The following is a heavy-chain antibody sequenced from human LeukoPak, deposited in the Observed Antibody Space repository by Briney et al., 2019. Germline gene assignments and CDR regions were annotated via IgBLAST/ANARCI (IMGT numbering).Heavy chain of an antibody. Sequence: KPSETLSLTCSVSGGSISNDYWSWIRLPPGKGLEWIGYIYYSGSANYNPSLSNRVTISVDTSKNQFSLRLSSVTAADTAVYYCARDRTGNNCFDPWGQGTLVTVSS. V-gene: IGHV4-59*01. D-gene: IGHD1-1*01. J-gene: IGHJ5*01. CDR2: IYYSGSA. CDR1: GGSISNDY. CDR3: ARDRTGNNCFDP.